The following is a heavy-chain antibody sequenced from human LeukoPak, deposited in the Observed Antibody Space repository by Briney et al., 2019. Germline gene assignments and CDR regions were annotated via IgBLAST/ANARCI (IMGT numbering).Heavy chain of an antibody. J-gene: IGHJ6*02. V-gene: IGHV3-13*01. CDR3: AKGTSYCSSTSCYNYYGMDV. CDR2: IGIRGDT. Sequence: GGSLRLSCAASGFTFIDYDMHWVRQVIGKGLEWVSAIGIRGDTHYSGSVKGRFTISRDNSKNTLYLQMNSLRAEDTAVYYCAKGTSYCSSTSCYNYYGMDVWGQGTTVTVSS. D-gene: IGHD2-2*02. CDR1: GFTFIDYD.